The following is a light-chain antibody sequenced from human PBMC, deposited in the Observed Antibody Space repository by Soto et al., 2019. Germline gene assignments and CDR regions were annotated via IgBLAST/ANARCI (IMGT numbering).Light chain of an antibody. CDR1: QSVSSY. J-gene: IGKJ4*01. CDR2: DAS. V-gene: IGKV3-11*01. Sequence: EIVLTQSPATLSLSPGERATLSCRASQSVSSYLAWYQQKPGQAPRLLIYDASNRATGIPARFSGSGSGTYFTLTISSLEPEYFTVYYRQQRSNWLTFGGGTKVEIK. CDR3: QQRSNWLT.